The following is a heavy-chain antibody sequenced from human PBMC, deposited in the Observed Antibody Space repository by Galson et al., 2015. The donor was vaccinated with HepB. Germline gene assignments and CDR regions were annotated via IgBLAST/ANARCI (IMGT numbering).Heavy chain of an antibody. D-gene: IGHD2-2*01. CDR3: ARDPGRGIVVLPGAFHFEY. CDR1: GFTFSSYA. Sequence: SLRLSCAGSGFTFSSYAIHWVRQTPGKGLEWVAVISYDGSKKYYTDSVKGRFTISRDNSRNTLYLQMNSLRTEDTAVYYCARDPGRGIVVLPGAFHFEYWGQGTLVTVSS. V-gene: IGHV3-30*04. J-gene: IGHJ4*02. CDR2: ISYDGSKK.